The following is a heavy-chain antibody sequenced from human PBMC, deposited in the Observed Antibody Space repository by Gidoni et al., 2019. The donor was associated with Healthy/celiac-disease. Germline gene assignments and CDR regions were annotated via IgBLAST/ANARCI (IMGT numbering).Heavy chain of an antibody. Sequence: EVQLLESGGGLVQPGGSLRLPCAASGFTFSSYAMSWVRRAPGKGLDGVSAISGSGGSTYYADSVKGRFTISRDNSKNTLYLQMNSLRAEDTAVYYCANGVPEYQLLFPFFDYWGQGTLVTVSS. CDR2: ISGSGGST. V-gene: IGHV3-23*01. J-gene: IGHJ4*02. CDR3: ANGVPEYQLLFPFFDY. CDR1: GFTFSSYA. D-gene: IGHD2-2*01.